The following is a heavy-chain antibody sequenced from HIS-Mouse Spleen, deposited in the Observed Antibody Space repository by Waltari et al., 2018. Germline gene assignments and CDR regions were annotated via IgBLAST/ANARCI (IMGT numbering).Heavy chain of an antibody. D-gene: IGHD3-3*01. J-gene: IGHJ3*02. CDR3: ARDFHDFWSGYYGGDKKHDAFDI. V-gene: IGHV4-4*07. CDR1: GGSISSYY. CDR2: IYTSGST. Sequence: QVQLQESGPGLVKPSETLSLTCTVSGGSISSYYWSWIRQPAGKGLEWMGRIYTSGSTTYHPSIKSRVPMSVDTSKNQFSLKLSSVTAADTAVYYCARDFHDFWSGYYGGDKKHDAFDIWGQGTMVTVSS.